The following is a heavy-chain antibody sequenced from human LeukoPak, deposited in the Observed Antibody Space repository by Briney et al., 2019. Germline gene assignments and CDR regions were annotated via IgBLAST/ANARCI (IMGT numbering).Heavy chain of an antibody. V-gene: IGHV4-4*07. D-gene: IGHD6-13*01. CDR2: VYTSGST. J-gene: IGHJ6*03. CDR3: ARVSSIAAAGDYYYYYMDV. Sequence: PSETLSLTCTVSGGSISSYYWSWIRQPAGKGLEWIGRVYTSGSTNYNPSLKSRVPMSVDTSKNQFSLKLSSVTAADTAVYYCARVSSIAAAGDYYYYYMDVWGKGTTVTVSS. CDR1: GGSISSYY.